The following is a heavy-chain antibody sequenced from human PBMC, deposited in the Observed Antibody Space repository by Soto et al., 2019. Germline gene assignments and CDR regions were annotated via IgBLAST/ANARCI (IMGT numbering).Heavy chain of an antibody. J-gene: IGHJ4*02. CDR1: GFTFTRYS. V-gene: IGHV3-21*06. CDR3: ARESEDLTSNFDY. CDR2: ISSTTNYI. Sequence: GGSLRLSCAASGFTFTRYSMNWVRQAPGKGLEWVSSISSTTNYIYYRDSMKGRFTISRDNAKNSLYLEMNSLRAEDTAVYYCARESEDLTSNFDYWGQGTLVTVSS.